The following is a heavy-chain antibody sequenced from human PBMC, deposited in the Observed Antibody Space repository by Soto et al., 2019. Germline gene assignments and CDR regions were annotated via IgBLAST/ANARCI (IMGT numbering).Heavy chain of an antibody. V-gene: IGHV3-30*18. CDR2: IAYDGSNK. CDR3: AKDNCISTSCYRLYNWFDP. Sequence: GGSLRLSCVASGFTFSSYGMHWVRQAPGKGLEWVAVIAYDGSNKYYADSVKGRFTISRDNSKNTLYLQMNSLRAEDTAVYYCAKDNCISTSCYRLYNWFDPWGRGTLVTVSS. CDR1: GFTFSSYG. D-gene: IGHD2-2*01. J-gene: IGHJ5*02.